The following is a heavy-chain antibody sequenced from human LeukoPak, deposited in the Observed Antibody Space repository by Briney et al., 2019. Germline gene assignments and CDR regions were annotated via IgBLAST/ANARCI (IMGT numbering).Heavy chain of an antibody. CDR1: GYSFSSGYY. V-gene: IGHV4-38-2*02. J-gene: IGHJ4*02. D-gene: IGHD3-22*01. CDR2: IYHSGST. CDR3: ARVSYYYDSSGAFDY. Sequence: PAEALPLTCTVSGYSFSSGYYWGWIRQPPGKGLEWIGSIYHSGSTYYNPSLKSRVTISVDTSKNQFSLKLSSVTAADTAVYYCARVSYYYDSSGAFDYWGQGTLVTVSS.